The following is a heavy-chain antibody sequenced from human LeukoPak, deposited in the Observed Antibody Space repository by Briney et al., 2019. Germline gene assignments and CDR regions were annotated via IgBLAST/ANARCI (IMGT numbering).Heavy chain of an antibody. CDR3: ARGVVAARFWFDP. D-gene: IGHD2-15*01. CDR1: GGSISSYY. V-gene: IGHV4-59*01. J-gene: IGHJ5*02. CDR2: IYYSGST. Sequence: SETLSLTCTVSGGSISSYYWSWIRQPPGKGLEWMGYIYYSGSTNYNPSLKSRVTISVDTSKNQFSLKLSSVTAADTAVYYCARGVVAARFWFDPWGQGTLVTVSS.